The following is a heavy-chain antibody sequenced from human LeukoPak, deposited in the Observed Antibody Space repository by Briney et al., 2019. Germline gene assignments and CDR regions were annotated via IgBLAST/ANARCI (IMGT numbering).Heavy chain of an antibody. CDR2: IIPIFGTA. J-gene: IGHJ5*02. D-gene: IGHD3-3*01. CDR1: GGTFSSYA. Sequence: SVKVSCKASGGTFSSYAISWVRQAPGQGLEWMGGIIPIFGTANYAQKFQGRVTITADESTSTAHMELSSLRSEDTAVYYCARDARFLEWDIGPNWFDPWGQGTLVTVSS. V-gene: IGHV1-69*13. CDR3: ARDARFLEWDIGPNWFDP.